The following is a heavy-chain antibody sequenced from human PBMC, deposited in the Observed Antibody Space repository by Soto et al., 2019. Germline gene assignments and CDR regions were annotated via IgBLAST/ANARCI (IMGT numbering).Heavy chain of an antibody. V-gene: IGHV1-8*02. D-gene: IGHD1-26*01. CDR2: MNPNSGNT. J-gene: IGHJ4*02. CDR3: ARGLDSHSGYFDY. CDR1: GYTFTSYD. Sequence: ASVKVSCKASGYTFTSYDINWVRQATGQGPEYLGWMNPNSGNTGFAQRFQDRVTMTRNTSISTAYMELSSLRSDDTAVYYCARGLDSHSGYFDYWGQGTLVTVSS.